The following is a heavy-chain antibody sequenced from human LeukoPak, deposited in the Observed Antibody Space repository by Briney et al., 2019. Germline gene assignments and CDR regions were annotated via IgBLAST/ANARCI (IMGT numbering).Heavy chain of an antibody. Sequence: GGSLRLSCAASGFTFSPHYMDWVRQSPGQGLEWVGLIRNKDNGYTTTYAASVKGRFTISRDDSKNSVYLQMDSLKTEDTAVYYCGDLGSAGTDHWGQGTLVTVSS. CDR2: IRNKDNGYTT. CDR1: GFTFSPHY. V-gene: IGHV3-72*01. CDR3: GDLGSAGTDH. D-gene: IGHD3-10*01. J-gene: IGHJ4*02.